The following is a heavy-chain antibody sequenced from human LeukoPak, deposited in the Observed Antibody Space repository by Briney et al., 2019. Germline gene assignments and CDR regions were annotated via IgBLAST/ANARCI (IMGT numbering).Heavy chain of an antibody. CDR2: IYTSGST. CDR3: ARHNLVEVIAARPRIYYYYYMDV. D-gene: IGHD6-6*01. V-gene: IGHV4-4*09. CDR1: GGSISSYY. Sequence: SETLSHTCTVSGGSISSYYWSWIRQPPGKGLEWIGYIYTSGSTNYNPSLKSRVTISVDTSKNQFSLKLSSVTAADTAVYYCARHNLVEVIAARPRIYYYYYMDVWGKGTTVTVSS. J-gene: IGHJ6*03.